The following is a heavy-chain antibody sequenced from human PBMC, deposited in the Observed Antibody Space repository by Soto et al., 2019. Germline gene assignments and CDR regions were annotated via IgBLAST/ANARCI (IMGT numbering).Heavy chain of an antibody. CDR3: ARSLYYDFWSGYYWGGYYYGMDV. Sequence: PGGSLRLSCAASGFTFSSYAMHWVRQAPGKGLEWVAVISYDGSNKYYADSVKGRFTISRDNSKNTLYLQMNSLRAEDTAVYYCARSLYYDFWSGYYWGGYYYGMDVWGQGTTVTVSS. CDR2: ISYDGSNK. D-gene: IGHD3-3*01. V-gene: IGHV3-30-3*01. CDR1: GFTFSSYA. J-gene: IGHJ6*02.